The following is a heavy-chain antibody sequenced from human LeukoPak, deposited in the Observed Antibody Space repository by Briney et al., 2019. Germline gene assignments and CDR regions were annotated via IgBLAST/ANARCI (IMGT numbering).Heavy chain of an antibody. D-gene: IGHD3-3*01. J-gene: IGHJ4*02. CDR2: IKHDGSEK. CDR3: ATDRGWRTSGYYLYYFEY. CDR1: GFIFTNYF. Sequence: GGSLRLSCAASGFIFTNYFMSWVRQAPGKGLEWVASIKHDGSEKCYVDSVRGRFTISRDNTMNSLYLQMSSLRAEDTAVYYCATDRGWRTSGYYLYYFEYWGQGTLVTFSS. V-gene: IGHV3-7*01.